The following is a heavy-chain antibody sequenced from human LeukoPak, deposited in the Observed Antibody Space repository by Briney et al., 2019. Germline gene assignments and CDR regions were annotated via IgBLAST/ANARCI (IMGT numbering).Heavy chain of an antibody. D-gene: IGHD1-1*01. V-gene: IGHV4-59*01. CDR2: IYDSGST. J-gene: IGHJ6*02. CDR3: ARVGGTNYYYYGMDV. Sequence: SGTLSLTCAVSGGSISSYYWSWIRQPPGKGLEWIGYIYDSGSTNYNPSLKSRVTISVDTSKNQFSLKLSSVTAADTAVYYCARVGGTNYYYYGMDVWGQGTTVTVSS. CDR1: GGSISSYY.